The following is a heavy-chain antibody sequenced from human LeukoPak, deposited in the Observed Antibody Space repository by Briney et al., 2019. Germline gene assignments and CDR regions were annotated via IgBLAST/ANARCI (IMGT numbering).Heavy chain of an antibody. D-gene: IGHD3-10*02. CDR2: IDPSDSYT. Sequence: GESLKISCKGSGYSFTSYWIIWVRQMPGKGVEWMGRIDPSDSYTQYSPYFQGHVTISADKSINTAYLEWSSLKASDTAVYYCARRSCCSGSYYYFDYWGQGTLVTVSS. J-gene: IGHJ4*02. CDR1: GYSFTSYW. V-gene: IGHV5-10-1*01. CDR3: ARRSCCSGSYYYFDY.